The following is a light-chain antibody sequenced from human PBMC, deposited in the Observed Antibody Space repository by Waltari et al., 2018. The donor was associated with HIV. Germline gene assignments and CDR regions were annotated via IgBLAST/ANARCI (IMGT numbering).Light chain of an antibody. CDR3: QQYGSSEGFT. J-gene: IGKJ3*01. CDR2: GPS. CDR1: QIVGGNS. Sequence: EIVLTQSPGTLSLSPGDRATLSCRASQIVGGNSLAWYQKKPVQAPRLLIYGPSTRAAGIPDRFSGSGSETDFTLTISRLEPEDCAVYYCQQYGSSEGFTFGPGTRVDI. V-gene: IGKV3-20*01.